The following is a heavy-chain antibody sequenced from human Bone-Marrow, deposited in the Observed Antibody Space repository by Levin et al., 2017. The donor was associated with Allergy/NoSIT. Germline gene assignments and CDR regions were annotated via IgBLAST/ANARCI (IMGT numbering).Heavy chain of an antibody. V-gene: IGHV1-46*01. CDR2: INPNGGST. J-gene: IGHJ6*02. CDR3: ARSDLKHYASGSLYGMDV. D-gene: IGHD3-10*01. CDR1: GYTFTSHY. Sequence: GESLKISCKSSGYTFTSHYMHWVRQAPGQGLEWMGIINPNGGSTTNAERFQGRVTLTSDTSTSTFYMELSSLRSEDTAVYYCARSDLKHYASGSLYGMDVWGQGTTVTVSS.